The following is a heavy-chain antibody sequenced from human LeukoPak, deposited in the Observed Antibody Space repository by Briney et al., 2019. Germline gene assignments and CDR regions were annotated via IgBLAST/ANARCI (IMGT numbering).Heavy chain of an antibody. D-gene: IGHD7-27*01. J-gene: IGHJ4*02. V-gene: IGHV4-59*08. CDR1: GVSISPYY. Sequence: PSETLSLTCTVSGVSISPYYWSWLRQPPGKGLEWIGYISYSGSTNYNPSLKTLKSRVTFSVDTSKNQFSLTLSSVTAADTAFYYCAGLQGRGDNYLDFWGQGALVTVSS. CDR2: ISYSGST. CDR3: AGLQGRGDNYLDF.